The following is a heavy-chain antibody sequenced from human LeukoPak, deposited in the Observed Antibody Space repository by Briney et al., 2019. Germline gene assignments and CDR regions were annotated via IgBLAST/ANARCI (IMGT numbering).Heavy chain of an antibody. J-gene: IGHJ6*02. Sequence: PSETLSLTCTVSGGSISSYYWSWIRQPPGKGLEWIGYIYYSGSTNYNPSLKSRVTISVDTSKNQFSLKLSSVTAADTAVYYCASQLGYCSGGSCSRNYYYYGMDVWGQGTLVTVSS. V-gene: IGHV4-59*08. CDR1: GGSISSYY. D-gene: IGHD2-15*01. CDR2: IYYSGST. CDR3: ASQLGYCSGGSCSRNYYYYGMDV.